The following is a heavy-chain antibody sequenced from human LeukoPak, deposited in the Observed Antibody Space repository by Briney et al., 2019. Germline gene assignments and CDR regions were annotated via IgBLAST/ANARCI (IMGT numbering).Heavy chain of an antibody. D-gene: IGHD4-17*01. J-gene: IGHJ4*02. CDR3: ARLTNMTTVTTSYFDY. Sequence: PSETLSLTCTVSGGSISSSSYYWGWIRQPPGKGLEWIGSIYYSGSTYYNPSLKSRVTISVDTSKNQFSLKLSSVTAADTAVYYCARLTNMTTVTTSYFDYWGQGTLVTVSS. CDR2: IYYSGST. V-gene: IGHV4-39*01. CDR1: GGSISSSSYY.